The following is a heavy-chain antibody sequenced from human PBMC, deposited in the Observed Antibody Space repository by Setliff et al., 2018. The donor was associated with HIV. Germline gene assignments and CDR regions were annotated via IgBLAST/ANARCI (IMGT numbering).Heavy chain of an antibody. V-gene: IGHV2-5*02. J-gene: IGHJ3*02. D-gene: IGHD2-2*01. CDR3: AHNFCTSISCYAGLAFDM. CDR1: GLSLTTNGVG. Sequence: SGPTLVNPTQTLTLTCSLSGLSLTTNGVGVGWIRQPPGKALEWLAFIYSDDEKRDSPRLSSRLTITRDTSKNQVVLTMTSMDPVDTATYYCAHNFCTSISCYAGLAFDMXGQGTMVT. CDR2: IYSDDEK.